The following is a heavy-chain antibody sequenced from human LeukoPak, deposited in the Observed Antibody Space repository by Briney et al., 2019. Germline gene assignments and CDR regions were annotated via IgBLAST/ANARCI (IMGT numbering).Heavy chain of an antibody. CDR2: INHSGST. D-gene: IGHD5-12*01. J-gene: IGHJ3*02. CDR1: GGAISSKTYY. Sequence: SETLSLTCTVSGGAISSKTYYWGWIRQPPGKGLEWIGEINHSGSTNYNPSLKSRVTISVDTSKNQFSLKLSSVTAADTAVYYCARGLGSPYSGYADAFDIWGQGTMVTVSS. V-gene: IGHV4-39*07. CDR3: ARGLGSPYSGYADAFDI.